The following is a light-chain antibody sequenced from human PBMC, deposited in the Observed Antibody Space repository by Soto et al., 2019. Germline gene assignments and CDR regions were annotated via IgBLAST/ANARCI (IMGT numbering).Light chain of an antibody. CDR2: GAS. CDR3: QQYHNWPPYT. Sequence: EIVMTQSPATLSVSPGERATLSCRASQSVSTNLAWYQQKPGQAPRLLMYGASTRATGIPARFSGSGSVTEFTLTISSLQSEDFAVYYCQQYHNWPPYTFGQGTKLEIK. CDR1: QSVSTN. J-gene: IGKJ2*01. V-gene: IGKV3-15*01.